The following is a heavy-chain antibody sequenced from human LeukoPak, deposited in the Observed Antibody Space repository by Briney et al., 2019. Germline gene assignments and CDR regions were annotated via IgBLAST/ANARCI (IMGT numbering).Heavy chain of an antibody. V-gene: IGHV3-48*03. CDR3: ARDCNGVNCYSYNFDY. D-gene: IGHD2-15*01. CDR1: GFTFNNYG. CDR2: ISGSGNTL. Sequence: PGGSLRLSCAASGFTFNNYGINWVCQAPGKGLEWVSYISGSGNTLYYADSVRGRFTISRDNAKNSLYLQLNSLRAEDTAAYYCARDCNGVNCYSYNFDYWGQGTLVTVSS. J-gene: IGHJ4*02.